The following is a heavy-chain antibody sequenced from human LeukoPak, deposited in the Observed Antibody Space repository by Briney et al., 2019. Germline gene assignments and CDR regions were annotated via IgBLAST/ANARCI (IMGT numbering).Heavy chain of an antibody. Sequence: AGGSLRLSCAASGFTFSSYWMSWVRQAPGKGLEWVANIKQDGSEKYYVDSVKGRFTISRDNAKNSLYLQMNSLRAEDTAVYYCARPGEGDNWNPWVVWGQGTLVTVSS. CDR3: ARPGEGDNWNPWVV. D-gene: IGHD1-20*01. V-gene: IGHV3-7*03. CDR1: GFTFSSYW. J-gene: IGHJ4*02. CDR2: IKQDGSEK.